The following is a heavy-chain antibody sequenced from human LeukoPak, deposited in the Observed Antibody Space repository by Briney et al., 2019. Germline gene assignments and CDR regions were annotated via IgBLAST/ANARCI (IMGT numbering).Heavy chain of an antibody. Sequence: GGSLRLSCAASGFTFSSYGMSWFRQAPEKGLEWVSGISVSGDSTYYADSVKGRFNISRDNSKNTLYLQMNSLRAEDTAVYYCAKSMIRGVNDAFDIWGQGTMVTVSS. V-gene: IGHV3-23*01. CDR1: GFTFSSYG. CDR3: AKSMIRGVNDAFDI. J-gene: IGHJ3*02. CDR2: ISVSGDST. D-gene: IGHD3-10*01.